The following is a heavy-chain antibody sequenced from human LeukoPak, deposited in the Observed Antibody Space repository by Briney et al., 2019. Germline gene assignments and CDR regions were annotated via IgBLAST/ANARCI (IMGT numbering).Heavy chain of an antibody. Sequence: SETLSLTCTVSGGSISSYYWSWIRQPPGKGLEWIGYIYYSGSTNYNPSLKSRVTISVDTSKNQFSLKLSSVTAADTAVYYCARGSGSSWYFYFDYWGQGTLVTVSS. J-gene: IGHJ4*02. CDR1: GGSISSYY. CDR3: ARGSGSSWYFYFDY. CDR2: IYYSGST. V-gene: IGHV4-59*01. D-gene: IGHD6-13*01.